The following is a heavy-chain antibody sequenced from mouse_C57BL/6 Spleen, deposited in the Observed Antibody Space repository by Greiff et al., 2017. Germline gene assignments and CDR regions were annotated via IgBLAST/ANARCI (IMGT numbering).Heavy chain of an antibody. D-gene: IGHD2-2*01. J-gene: IGHJ4*01. CDR2: IDPEDGKT. V-gene: IGHV14-2*01. CDR1: GFNIKDYY. CDR3: ALYGYDGGWEYAMDY. Sequence: VQLKQSGAELVKPGASVKLSCTASGFNIKDYYMHWVKQRTEQGLEWIGRIDPEDGKTKYAPKFQGKATITADTSSNTAYLQLSSLTSEDTAVYYCALYGYDGGWEYAMDYWGQGTSVTVSS.